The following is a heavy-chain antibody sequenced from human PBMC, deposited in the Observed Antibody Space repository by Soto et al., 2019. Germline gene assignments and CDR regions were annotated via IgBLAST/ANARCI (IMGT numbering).Heavy chain of an antibody. V-gene: IGHV3-48*01. CDR3: ARYSSGWMDY. D-gene: IGHD6-19*01. Sequence: EVQLLESGGGLVQAGGSLRLSCAASGFTISTYSMNWVRQAPGKGLEWISYISSSSSTIYYADSVKGRLTISRDNAKNSLYLQRNSLRAEDTAVYYCARYSSGWMDYWGQGTLVTVSS. J-gene: IGHJ4*02. CDR1: GFTISTYS. CDR2: ISSSSSTI.